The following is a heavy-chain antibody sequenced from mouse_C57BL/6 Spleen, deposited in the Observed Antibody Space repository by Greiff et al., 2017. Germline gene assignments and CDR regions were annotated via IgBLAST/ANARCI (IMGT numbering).Heavy chain of an antibody. V-gene: IGHV1-54*01. CDR3: ARDGYYGNYYAWFAY. Sequence: VQLVESGAELVRPGTSVKVSCKASGYAFTNYLIEWVKQRPGQGLEWIGVINPGSGGTNYNEKFKGKATLTADKSSSTAYMQLSSLTSEDSAVYFCARDGYYGNYYAWFAYWGQGTLVTVSA. CDR1: GYAFTNYL. D-gene: IGHD2-1*01. J-gene: IGHJ3*01. CDR2: INPGSGGT.